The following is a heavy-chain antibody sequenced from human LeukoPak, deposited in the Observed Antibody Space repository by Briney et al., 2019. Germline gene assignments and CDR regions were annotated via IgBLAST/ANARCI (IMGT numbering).Heavy chain of an antibody. CDR3: ATEKRESSGYAYYFDY. Sequence: ASVKVSCKASGYTLTELSMHWVRQAPGKGLEWMGGFDPEDGETIYAQKFQGRVTMTEDTSTDTAYMELSSLRSEDTAVYYCATEKRESSGYAYYFDYWGQGTLVTVSS. D-gene: IGHD3-22*01. J-gene: IGHJ4*02. CDR1: GYTLTELS. CDR2: FDPEDGET. V-gene: IGHV1-24*01.